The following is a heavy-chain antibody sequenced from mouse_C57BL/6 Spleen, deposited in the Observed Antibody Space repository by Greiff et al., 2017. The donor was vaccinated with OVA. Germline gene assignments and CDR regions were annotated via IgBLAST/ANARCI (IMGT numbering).Heavy chain of an antibody. D-gene: IGHD3-2*02. J-gene: IGHJ3*01. CDR3: ARSGSSGYEFAY. CDR2: IYPGSGST. V-gene: IGHV1-55*01. CDR1: GYTFTSYW. Sequence: VQLQQPGAELVKPGASVKMSCKASGYTFTSYWITWVKRRPGQGLEWIGDIYPGSGSTNYNEKFKSKATLTVDTSSSTAYMQLSSLTSEDSAVYYCARSGSSGYEFAYWGQGTLVTVSA.